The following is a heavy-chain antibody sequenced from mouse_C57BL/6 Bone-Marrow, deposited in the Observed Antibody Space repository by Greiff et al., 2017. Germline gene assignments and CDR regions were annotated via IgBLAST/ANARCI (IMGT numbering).Heavy chain of an antibody. CDR2: IHPNSGST. Sequence: ESGAELVRPGASVKLSCTASGFNFTDDYMHWVKQRPGQGLEWIGMIHPNSGSTNYNEKFKSQDTLTVDKSSSTAYMQLSRLTSEDSAVYYCEREHYDGSSDVEDYWGQGTTLTVSS. CDR3: EREHYDGSSDVEDY. CDR1: GFNFTDDY. J-gene: IGHJ2*01. D-gene: IGHD1-1*01. V-gene: IGHV1-64*01.